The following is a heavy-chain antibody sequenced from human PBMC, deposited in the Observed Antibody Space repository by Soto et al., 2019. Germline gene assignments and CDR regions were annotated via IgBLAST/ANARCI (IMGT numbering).Heavy chain of an antibody. J-gene: IGHJ4*02. CDR1: GFTFNSYS. CDR2: ISSSSRTI. V-gene: IGHV3-48*02. D-gene: IGHD6-13*01. Sequence: GGSLRLSCASSGFTFNSYSMNLVRQAPGKGLEWVSYISSSSRTIYYADSVQGRFTISRDNAKNSLYLQMNSLRDEDTAVYYCARDGEAAAGTQGYWGQGTLVTVSS. CDR3: ARDGEAAAGTQGY.